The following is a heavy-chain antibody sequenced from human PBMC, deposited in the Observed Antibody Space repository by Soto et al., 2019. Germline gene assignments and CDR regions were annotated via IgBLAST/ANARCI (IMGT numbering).Heavy chain of an antibody. CDR1: SGSISSSNW. CDR3: AREMYYYDSSGYYPLYYFDY. D-gene: IGHD3-22*01. Sequence: SETLSLTCAVSSGSISSSNWWSWVRQPPGKGLEWIGEIYHSGSTNYNPSLKSRVTMSVDKSKNQFSLKLSSVTAADTAVYYCAREMYYYDSSGYYPLYYFDYWGQGTLVTVSS. J-gene: IGHJ4*02. V-gene: IGHV4-4*02. CDR2: IYHSGST.